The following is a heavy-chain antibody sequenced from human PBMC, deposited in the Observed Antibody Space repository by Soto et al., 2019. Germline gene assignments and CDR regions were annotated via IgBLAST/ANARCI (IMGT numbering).Heavy chain of an antibody. CDR1: GYSFSTSW. Sequence: GESLKISCKVSGYSFSTSWMGWVRQLPGKGLEWMGIIYPGDSDSRYGPSFEGHVTFSVDKSISTAYLEWSSLKASDTAIYYCSKFKYSTSVRYLQHWGQGTPVTVSS. CDR3: SKFKYSTSVRYLQH. D-gene: IGHD6-6*01. CDR2: IYPGDSDS. J-gene: IGHJ1*01. V-gene: IGHV5-51*01.